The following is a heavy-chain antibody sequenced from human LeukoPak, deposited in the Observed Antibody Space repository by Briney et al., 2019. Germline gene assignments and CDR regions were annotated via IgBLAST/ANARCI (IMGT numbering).Heavy chain of an antibody. Sequence: NTGGSLRLSCAASGFTFSSYSMNWVRQAPGKGLEWVSFISSSSTYIYYADSVKGRFTISRDNAKNSLYLQMNSLRAEDTAVYYCARNSPESNYWGQGTLVTVSS. CDR3: ARNSPESNY. J-gene: IGHJ4*02. V-gene: IGHV3-21*04. CDR2: ISSSSTYI. CDR1: GFTFSSYS.